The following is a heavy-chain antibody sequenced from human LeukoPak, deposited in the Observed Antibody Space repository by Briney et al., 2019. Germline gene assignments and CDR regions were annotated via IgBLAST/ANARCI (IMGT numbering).Heavy chain of an antibody. V-gene: IGHV3-23*01. J-gene: IGHJ6*03. CDR2: ISGSGYYT. Sequence: GGSLRLSCEASGSGFTFGNFALSWVRQAPGKGLEWLSGISGSGYYTYYADSVKGRFTISRDNSKNTLYIEMNSLRAEDTAVYYCAKDGSWGDFYFYFYMDVWGKGTTVTVSS. CDR1: GSGFTFGNFA. CDR3: AKDGSWGDFYFYFYMDV. D-gene: IGHD3-16*01.